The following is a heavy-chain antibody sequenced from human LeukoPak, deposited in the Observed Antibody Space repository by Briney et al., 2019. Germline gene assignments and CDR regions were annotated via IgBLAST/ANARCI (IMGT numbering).Heavy chain of an antibody. CDR2: IYYDGSP. J-gene: IGHJ3*02. CDR3: ARQVLEMTAMYAFDI. V-gene: IGHV4-39*01. Sequence: SETLSLTCTASGGSIRSSSYYWGWIRQPPGKGLEWIGSIYYDGSPYYNPSLKSRVSISVDTSKNQFSLKVRSVTAADTAVYYCARQVLEMTAMYAFDIWGQGTIVTVSS. D-gene: IGHD5-24*01. CDR1: GGSIRSSSYY.